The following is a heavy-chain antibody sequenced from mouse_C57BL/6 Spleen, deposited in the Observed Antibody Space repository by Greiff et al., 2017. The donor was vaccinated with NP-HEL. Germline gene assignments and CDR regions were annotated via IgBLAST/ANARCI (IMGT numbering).Heavy chain of an antibody. CDR1: GYTFTSYW. CDR3: ARSGGNYAWFAY. Sequence: QVQLQQPGAELVRPGTSVKLSCKASGYTFTSYWMHWVKQRPGQGLEWIGVIDPSDSYTNYNQKFKGKATLTVDTSSSTAYMQLISLTSEDSAVYYCARSGGNYAWFAYWGQGTLVTVSA. V-gene: IGHV1-59*01. CDR2: IDPSDSYT. J-gene: IGHJ3*01. D-gene: IGHD2-1*01.